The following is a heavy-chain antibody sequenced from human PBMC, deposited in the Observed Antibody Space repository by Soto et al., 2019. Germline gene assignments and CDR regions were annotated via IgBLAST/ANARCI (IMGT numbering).Heavy chain of an antibody. CDR1: GESISSSSYY. CDR2: IYYSVRT. J-gene: IGHJ4*02. D-gene: IGHD2-21*02. V-gene: IGHV4-39*01. CDR3: ARQRTTVVTQAYLDN. Sequence: PSETLSLTCIVSGESISSSSYYWGWIRHPPGKGLEWIGSIYYSVRTYYNPSFKSRVTISIDTSKNHFSLKLSSVTATDTAVYYCARQRTTVVTQAYLDNWGQGALVTVSS.